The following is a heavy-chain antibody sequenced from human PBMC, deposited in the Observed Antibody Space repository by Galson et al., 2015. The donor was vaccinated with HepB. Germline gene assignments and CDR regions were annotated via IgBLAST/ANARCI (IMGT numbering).Heavy chain of an antibody. J-gene: IGHJ4*02. D-gene: IGHD6-13*01. V-gene: IGHV3-30*04. Sequence: SLRLSCAASGFTFSSYAMHWVRQAPGKGLEWVAVISYDGSNKYYADSVKGRFTISRDNSKNTLYLQMNSLRAEDTAVYYCARAPRYSSSWYGGKLDYWGQGTLVTVSS. CDR2: ISYDGSNK. CDR1: GFTFSSYA. CDR3: ARAPRYSSSWYGGKLDY.